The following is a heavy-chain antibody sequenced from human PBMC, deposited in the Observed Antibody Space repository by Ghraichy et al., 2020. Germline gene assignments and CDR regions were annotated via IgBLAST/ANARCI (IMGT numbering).Heavy chain of an antibody. D-gene: IGHD3-3*01. CDR2: IREDGSEK. CDR1: GFTFSNYW. CDR3: ARVGHDFWSGYWNFDY. Sequence: GGSLRLTCAASGFTFSNYWMTWVRQAPGKGLEWVAIIREDGSEKYYVDSVRGRFTISRDNAQNSLFLQMNSLRAEDSALYYCARVGHDFWSGYWNFDYWGQGTLVTASS. J-gene: IGHJ4*02. V-gene: IGHV3-7*01.